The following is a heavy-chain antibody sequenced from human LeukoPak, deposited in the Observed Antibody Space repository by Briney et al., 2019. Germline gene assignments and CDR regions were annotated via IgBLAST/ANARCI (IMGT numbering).Heavy chain of an antibody. CDR3: ARGSSSCWFDP. J-gene: IGHJ5*02. CDR2: ISYDGSNK. D-gene: IGHD6-13*01. CDR1: GFTFSSYA. V-gene: IGHV3-30-3*01. Sequence: PGRSLRLSCAASGFTFSSYAMHWVRQAPGKGLEWVAVISYDGSNKYYADSVKGRFTISRDNSKNTLYLQMNSLRAEDTAVYYCARGSSSCWFDPWGQGTLVTVSS.